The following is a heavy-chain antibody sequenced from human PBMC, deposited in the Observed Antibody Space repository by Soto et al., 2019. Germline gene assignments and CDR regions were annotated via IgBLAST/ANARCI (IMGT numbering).Heavy chain of an antibody. CDR1: GGSISSGGYY. J-gene: IGHJ4*02. CDR3: AGGGATWMQLWPYFDY. CDR2: IYYSGST. Sequence: QVQLQESGPGLVKPSQTLSLTCTVSGGSISSGGYYWSWIRQHPGKGLEWIGYIYYSGSTYYNPSLKSRVTIAVNKSTNQVALKLSSVTAADTAVYDCAGGGATWMQLWPYFDYWGQGTLVTVSS. V-gene: IGHV4-31*03. D-gene: IGHD5-18*01.